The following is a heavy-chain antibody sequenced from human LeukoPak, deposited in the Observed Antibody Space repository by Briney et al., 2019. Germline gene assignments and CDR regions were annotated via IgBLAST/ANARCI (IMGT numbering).Heavy chain of an antibody. J-gene: IGHJ4*02. CDR3: ARGSYRIYYFDY. CDR2: IIPIFGTA. D-gene: IGHD3-16*02. CDR1: GGTFSSYA. Sequence: VASVKVSCKASGGTFSSYAISWVRQAPGQGLEWMGGIIPIFGTANYAQKFQGRVTITADESTSTAYMELSSLRSEDMAVYYCARGSYRIYYFDYWGQGTLVTVSS. V-gene: IGHV1-69*13.